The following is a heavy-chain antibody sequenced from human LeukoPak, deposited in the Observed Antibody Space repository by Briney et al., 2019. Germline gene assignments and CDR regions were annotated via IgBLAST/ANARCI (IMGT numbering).Heavy chain of an antibody. V-gene: IGHV4-34*01. D-gene: IGHD2-15*01. CDR2: INHSGST. CDR3: AREPGYCSGGSCYSGYGMDV. J-gene: IGHJ6*02. CDR1: GGSFSGYY. Sequence: PSETLSLTCAVYGGSFSGYYWSWIRQPPGKGLEWIGEINHSGSTNYNPSLKSRVTISVDTSKNQFSLKLSSVTAADTAVYYCAREPGYCSGGSCYSGYGMDVWGQGTTVTVSS.